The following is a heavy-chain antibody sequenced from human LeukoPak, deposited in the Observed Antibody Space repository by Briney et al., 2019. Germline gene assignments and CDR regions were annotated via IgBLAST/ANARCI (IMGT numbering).Heavy chain of an antibody. CDR2: IYNDGGT. D-gene: IGHD3-16*02. J-gene: IGHJ3*01. V-gene: IGHV3-53*01. Sequence: PGGSLRLSCAASGFTVSSNYMSWVRQGPGKGLVWVALIYNDGGTHYTDSVKGRFTISRDTSRNTLFLQMNSLRVEDSAMYYCVKRLTLGDLSIKGAFALWGQGTMVTVAS. CDR1: GFTVSSNY. CDR3: VKRLTLGDLSIKGAFAL.